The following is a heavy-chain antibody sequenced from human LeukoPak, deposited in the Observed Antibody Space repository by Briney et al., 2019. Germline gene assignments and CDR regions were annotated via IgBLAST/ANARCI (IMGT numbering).Heavy chain of an antibody. CDR2: ISSNGGST. CDR3: ARGRSYFDWLDPYYYYMDV. J-gene: IGHJ6*03. V-gene: IGHV3-64*01. D-gene: IGHD3-9*01. Sequence: GGSLRLSCAASGFTFSSYAMHWVRQAPGKGLEYVSAISSNGGSTYYANSVKGRFTISRDNSKNTLYLQMGSLRAEDMAVYYCARGRSYFDWLDPYYYYMDVWGKGTTVTVSS. CDR1: GFTFSSYA.